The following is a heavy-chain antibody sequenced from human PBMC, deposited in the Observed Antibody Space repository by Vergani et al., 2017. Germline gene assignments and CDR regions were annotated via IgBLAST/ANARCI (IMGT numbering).Heavy chain of an antibody. D-gene: IGHD5-12*01. CDR1: GGSFSGYY. Sequence: QVQLQQWGAGLLKPSETLSLTCAVYGGSFSGYYWSWIRQPPGQGLEWIGEINHSGSTNYNPSLKSRVTISVDTSKNQFSLNLSSVTAADTAVYYCARGTPMSGFFDYWGQGTLVTVSS. CDR3: ARGTPMSGFFDY. J-gene: IGHJ4*02. V-gene: IGHV4-34*01. CDR2: INHSGST.